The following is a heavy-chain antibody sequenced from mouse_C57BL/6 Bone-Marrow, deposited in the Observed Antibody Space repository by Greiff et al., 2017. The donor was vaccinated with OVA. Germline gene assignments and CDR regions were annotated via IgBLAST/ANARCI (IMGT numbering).Heavy chain of an antibody. CDR2: INPGSGGT. V-gene: IGHV1-54*01. CDR1: GYAFTNYF. Sequence: VKLQQSGAELVRPGTSVKVSCKASGYAFTNYFIEWVKQRPGQGLEWIGVINPGSGGTKYNEKFKGKATLTAGKSSSTAYMQLRSLTSEDSSVYFCARYGYDGTFDYWGQGTTLTVSS. D-gene: IGHD2-2*01. CDR3: ARYGYDGTFDY. J-gene: IGHJ2*01.